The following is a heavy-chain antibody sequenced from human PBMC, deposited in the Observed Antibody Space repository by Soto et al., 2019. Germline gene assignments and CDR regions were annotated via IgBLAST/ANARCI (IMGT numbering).Heavy chain of an antibody. CDR1: GGTFSSYA. J-gene: IGHJ6*02. V-gene: IGHV1-69*01. Sequence: QVQLVQSGAEVKKPGSSVKVSCKASGGTFSSYAISWVRQAPGQGLEWMGGIIPIVGTANYAQKFQGRVTITADESTSTAYMELSRMRSEDTAVYYCARGLRYFDWLCPMDVWGQGTTVTVSS. CDR2: IIPIVGTA. CDR3: ARGLRYFDWLCPMDV. D-gene: IGHD3-9*01.